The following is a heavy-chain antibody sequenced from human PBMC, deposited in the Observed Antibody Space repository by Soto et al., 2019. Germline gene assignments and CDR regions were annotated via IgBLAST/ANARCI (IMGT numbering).Heavy chain of an antibody. V-gene: IGHV4-4*02. CDR2: IYHSGST. Sequence: PSETLSLTCAVSGGSISSSNWWSWVRQPPGKGLEWIGEIYHSGSTYYTPSLKTRVTISIDTSKNQFLLKLSSVTAADTAVYYCAKYGEDYYSAMDVWGQGTTVTVSS. D-gene: IGHD4-17*01. CDR3: AKYGEDYYSAMDV. CDR1: GGSISSSNW. J-gene: IGHJ6*02.